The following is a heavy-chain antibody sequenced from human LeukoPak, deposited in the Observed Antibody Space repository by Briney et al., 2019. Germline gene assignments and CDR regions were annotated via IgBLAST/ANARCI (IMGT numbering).Heavy chain of an antibody. J-gene: IGHJ4*02. D-gene: IGHD5-18*01. CDR3: AKDSFDNWIQVWFDY. V-gene: IGHV3-33*06. CDR1: GFTFSSYG. Sequence: PGRSLRLSCAASGFTFSSYGMHWVRQAPGKGLEWVAVIWYDGSNKYYADSVKGRFTISRDNSKNTLYLQMNSLRAEDTAVYYCAKDSFDNWIQVWFDYWGQGTLVTVSS. CDR2: IWYDGSNK.